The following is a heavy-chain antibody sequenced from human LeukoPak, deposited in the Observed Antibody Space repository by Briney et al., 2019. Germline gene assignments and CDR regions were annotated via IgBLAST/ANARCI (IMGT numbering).Heavy chain of an antibody. J-gene: IGHJ4*02. V-gene: IGHV3-48*03. D-gene: IGHD3-10*01. CDR3: ARGGSRGSFDY. CDR2: ISGSDSTM. CDR1: GFTFRSYE. Sequence: GGSLRLSCSASGFTFRSYEMNWVRQAPGKGLDWISYISGSDSTMYYADSVKGRFTISRDNAKNSLYLQMKSLRAEDTAVYYCARGGSRGSFDYWGQGTLVTVSS.